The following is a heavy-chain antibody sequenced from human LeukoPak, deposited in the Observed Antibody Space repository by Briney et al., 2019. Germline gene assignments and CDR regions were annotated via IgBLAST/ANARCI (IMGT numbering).Heavy chain of an antibody. J-gene: IGHJ3*02. V-gene: IGHV4-4*09. CDR2: IYTSGST. D-gene: IGHD2-2*01. CDR3: ARRFNCDSTSCRGSRAFDI. CDR1: GGSISIYY. Sequence: SETLSLTCTVSGGSISIYYWSWIRQPPGKGLEFIGYIYTSGSTNYNPSLKSRVAVSVDTSKNPFSLKLSSVAAADTAVYYCARRFNCDSTSCRGSRAFDIWGQGTMVTVSS.